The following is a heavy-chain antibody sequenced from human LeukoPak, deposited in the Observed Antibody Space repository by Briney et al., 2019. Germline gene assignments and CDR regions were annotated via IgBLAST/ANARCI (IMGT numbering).Heavy chain of an antibody. J-gene: IGHJ5*02. Sequence: SETLSLTCTVSGGSISSYYWSWIRQPPGKGLEWIGYIYYSGSTNYNPSLKSRVTISVDTSKNQFSLKLSSVTAADTAVYYCARSPPFQPQTIFGVVIPRFDPWGQGTLVTVSS. V-gene: IGHV4-59*01. CDR3: ARSPPFQPQTIFGVVIPRFDP. D-gene: IGHD3-3*01. CDR1: GGSISSYY. CDR2: IYYSGST.